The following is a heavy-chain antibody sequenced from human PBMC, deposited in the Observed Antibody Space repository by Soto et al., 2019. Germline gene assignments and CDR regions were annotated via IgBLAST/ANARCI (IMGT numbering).Heavy chain of an antibody. Sequence: GGSLRLSCAASGFTFSSYAMSWVRQAPGKGLEWVSAISGNGGRTYYADSVKGRFTISRDNSKNTLYLQMNSLRAEDTAVYYCARDYLVVPHRVIDYWGQGTLVTVSS. CDR1: GFTFSSYA. D-gene: IGHD2-2*01. V-gene: IGHV3-23*01. CDR3: ARDYLVVPHRVIDY. J-gene: IGHJ4*02. CDR2: ISGNGGRT.